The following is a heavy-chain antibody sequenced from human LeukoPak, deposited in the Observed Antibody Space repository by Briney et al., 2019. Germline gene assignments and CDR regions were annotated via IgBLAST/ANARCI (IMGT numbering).Heavy chain of an antibody. V-gene: IGHV3-23*01. CDR3: AKDVSQNPYCGGDCSDY. CDR2: ISGSGGST. CDR1: GFTFSSYA. Sequence: PGGSLRLSCAASGFTFSSYAMSWVRQAPGKGLEWVSAISGSGGSTYNADSVKGRFTISRDNSKNTLYLQMNSLRAEDTAVYYCAKDVSQNPYCGGDCSDYWGQGTLVTVSS. D-gene: IGHD2-21*02. J-gene: IGHJ4*02.